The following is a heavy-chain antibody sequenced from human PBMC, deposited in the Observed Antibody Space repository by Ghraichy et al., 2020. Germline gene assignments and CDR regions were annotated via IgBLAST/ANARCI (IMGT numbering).Heavy chain of an antibody. CDR1: GFTFSSYS. Sequence: GGSLRLSCAASGFTFSSYSMNWVRQAPGKGLEWVSSISSSSSYIYYADSVKGRFTISRDNAKNSLYLQMNSLRAEDTAVYYCARAPGYCSSTSCYSPAPYYYYGMDVWGQGTTVTVSS. CDR2: ISSSSSYI. D-gene: IGHD2-2*01. V-gene: IGHV3-21*01. J-gene: IGHJ6*02. CDR3: ARAPGYCSSTSCYSPAPYYYYGMDV.